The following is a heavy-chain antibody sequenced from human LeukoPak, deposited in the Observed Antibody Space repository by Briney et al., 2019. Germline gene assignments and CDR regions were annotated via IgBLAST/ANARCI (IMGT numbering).Heavy chain of an antibody. D-gene: IGHD1-26*01. V-gene: IGHV3-7*01. CDR3: ARAPSGSYSRFDP. CDR2: INHNGNVN. Sequence: PGGSLRLSCAASGFTFSSYWMNWARQAPGKGLEWVASINHNGNVNYYVDSVKGRFTISRDNAKNSLYLQMNSLRAEDTAVYYCARAPSGSYSRFDPWGQGTLVTVSS. CDR1: GFTFSSYW. J-gene: IGHJ5*02.